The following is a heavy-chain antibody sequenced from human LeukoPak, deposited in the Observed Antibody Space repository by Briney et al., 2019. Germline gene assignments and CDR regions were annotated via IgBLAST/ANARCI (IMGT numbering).Heavy chain of an antibody. D-gene: IGHD5-18*01. V-gene: IGHV4-59*01. J-gene: IGHJ4*02. CDR1: GYSIDSNNY. CDR2: IYYSGST. Sequence: SETLSLTCTVSGYSIDSNNYWGWIRQPPGKGLEWIGYIYYSGSTNYNPSLKSRVTISVDTSKNQFSLKLSSVTAADTAVYYCARVRRGYSYGLDYWGQGTLVTVSS. CDR3: ARVRRGYSYGLDY.